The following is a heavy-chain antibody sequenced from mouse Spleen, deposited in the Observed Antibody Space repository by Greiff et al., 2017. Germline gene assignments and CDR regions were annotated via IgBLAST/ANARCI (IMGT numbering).Heavy chain of an antibody. V-gene: IGHV5-12*01. J-gene: IGHJ4*01. CDR3: ARHGNYYGSSFYAMDY. D-gene: IGHD1-1*01. Sequence: EVKLVESGGGLVQPGGSLKLSCAASGFTFSDYYMYWVRQTPEKRLEWVAYISNGGGSTYYPDTVKGRFTISRDNAKNTLYLQMSRLKSEDTAMYYCARHGNYYGSSFYAMDYWGQGTSVTVSS. CDR1: GFTFSDYY. CDR2: ISNGGGST.